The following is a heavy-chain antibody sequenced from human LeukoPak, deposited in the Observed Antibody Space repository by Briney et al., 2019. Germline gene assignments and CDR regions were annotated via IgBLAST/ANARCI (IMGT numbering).Heavy chain of an antibody. V-gene: IGHV3-23*01. CDR3: AKRWDIVVVPAAPDDAFDI. J-gene: IGHJ3*02. D-gene: IGHD2-2*01. Sequence: DSIKGRFTISRDNSKNTLYLQMNSLRAEDTAVYYCAKRWDIVVVPAAPDDAFDIWGQGTMVTVSS.